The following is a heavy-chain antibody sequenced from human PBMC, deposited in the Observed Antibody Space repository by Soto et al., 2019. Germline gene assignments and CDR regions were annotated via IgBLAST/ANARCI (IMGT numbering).Heavy chain of an antibody. CDR3: ARMAAASDEGYFQH. J-gene: IGHJ1*01. CDR2: IYYSGST. V-gene: IGHV4-59*01. D-gene: IGHD6-13*01. Sequence: SETLSLTCTVSGGSISSYYWSWIRQPPGKGLEWIGYIYYSGSTNYNPSLKSRVTISVDTSKNQFSLKLSSVTAADTAVYYCARMAAASDEGYFQHWGQGTLVTVSS. CDR1: GGSISSYY.